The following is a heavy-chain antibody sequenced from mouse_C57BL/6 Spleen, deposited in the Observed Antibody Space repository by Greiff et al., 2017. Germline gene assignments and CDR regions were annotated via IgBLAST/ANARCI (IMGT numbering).Heavy chain of an antibody. CDR1: GYTFTSYW. CDR2: IDPNSGGT. CDR3: ARGDYGSSYSLYYAMDY. V-gene: IGHV1-72*01. J-gene: IGHJ4*01. D-gene: IGHD1-1*01. Sequence: QVQLQQSGAELVKPGASVKLSCKASGYTFTSYWMHWVKQRPGRGLEWIGRIDPNSGGTKYNEKFKSKATLTVDKPSSTAYMQLSSLTSEDSAVYYCARGDYGSSYSLYYAMDYWGQGTSVTVSS.